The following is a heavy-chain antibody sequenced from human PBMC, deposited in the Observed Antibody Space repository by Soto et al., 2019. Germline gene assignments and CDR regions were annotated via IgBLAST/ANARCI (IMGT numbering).Heavy chain of an antibody. Sequence: SVKVSCKASGGTFSSYAISWVRQAPGQGLEWMGGIIPIFGTANYAQKFQGRVTITADESTSTAYMELSSLRSEDAAVYYCARDRPTTVGLIPGGRDAFDIWGQGTMVTVSS. CDR2: IIPIFGTA. J-gene: IGHJ3*02. CDR1: GGTFSSYA. V-gene: IGHV1-69*13. CDR3: ARDRPTTVGLIPGGRDAFDI. D-gene: IGHD4-17*01.